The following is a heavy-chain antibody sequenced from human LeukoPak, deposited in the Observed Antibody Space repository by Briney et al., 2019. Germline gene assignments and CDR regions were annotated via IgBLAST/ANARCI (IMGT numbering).Heavy chain of an antibody. CDR2: IYTSGST. D-gene: IGHD1-1*01. J-gene: IGHJ3*02. V-gene: IGHV4-61*02. CDR1: GGSISSGSYY. CDR3: ARASAPGTAFDI. Sequence: PSETLSLTCTVSGGSISSGSYYWSWIRQPAGKGLEWIGRIYTSGSTNYNPSLKSRVTISVDTSKNQFSLKLSSVTAADTAVYYCARASAPGTAFDIWGQGTMVTVSS.